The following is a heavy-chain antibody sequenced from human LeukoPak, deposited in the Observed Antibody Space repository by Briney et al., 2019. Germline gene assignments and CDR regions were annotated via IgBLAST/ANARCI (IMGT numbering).Heavy chain of an antibody. Sequence: PSETLSLTCTVSGGSISSSSYYWGWIRQPPGKGLEWIGSIYYSGSTYYNPSLKSRVAISVDTSKNQFSLKLSSVTAADTAVYYCASLYGSGSSDTDEFDYWGQGTLVTVSS. J-gene: IGHJ4*02. D-gene: IGHD3-10*01. CDR2: IYYSGST. CDR1: GGSISSSSYY. V-gene: IGHV4-39*07. CDR3: ASLYGSGSSDTDEFDY.